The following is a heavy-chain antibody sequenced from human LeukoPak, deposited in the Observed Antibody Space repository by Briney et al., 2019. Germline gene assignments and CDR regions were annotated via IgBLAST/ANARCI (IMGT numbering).Heavy chain of an antibody. V-gene: IGHV4-39*07. CDR2: FYYSAST. J-gene: IGHJ6*02. CDR3: ARVSPTGDYGDYSDYYGMDV. CDR1: GGSISTSSYY. Sequence: SETLSLTCSVSGGSISTSSYYWGWIRQPPGKGLEWIGGFYYSASTNYNPSLKSRVTISVDTSKNQFSLKLSSVTAADTAVYYCARVSPTGDYGDYSDYYGMDVWGQGTTVTVSS. D-gene: IGHD4-17*01.